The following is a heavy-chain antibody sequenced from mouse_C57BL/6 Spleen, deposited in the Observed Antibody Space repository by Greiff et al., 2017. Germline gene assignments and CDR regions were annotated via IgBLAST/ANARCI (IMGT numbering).Heavy chain of an antibody. V-gene: IGHV3-6*01. Sequence: ESGPGLVKPSQSLSLTCSVTGYSIPSAYYWIWIRQFPGNKLEWMGYISYDGSNNYNPSLKNRISSTLDPSKNQVFLKWNSVTTEDTATYYCGRGYHRGSRYWSSGVSGTGTTVTVSP. D-gene: IGHD1-1*02. CDR1: GYSIPSAYY. CDR3: GRGYHRGSRYWSSGV. J-gene: IGHJ1*03. CDR2: ISYDGSN.